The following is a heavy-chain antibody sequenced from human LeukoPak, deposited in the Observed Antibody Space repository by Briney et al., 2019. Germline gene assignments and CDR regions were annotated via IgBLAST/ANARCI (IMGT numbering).Heavy chain of an antibody. Sequence: SETLSLTCTVSGGSINAYYWSWIRQPPGKGLEWIGYINYSGSTNYNPSLKSRVTISLDTSNNHFSLKLTSVTAADTAVCYCARVGRGDHTWGSYSFDYWGQGTLVTVSS. CDR1: GGSINAYY. CDR3: ARVGRGDHTWGSYSFDY. V-gene: IGHV4-59*01. CDR2: INYSGST. D-gene: IGHD3-16*01. J-gene: IGHJ4*02.